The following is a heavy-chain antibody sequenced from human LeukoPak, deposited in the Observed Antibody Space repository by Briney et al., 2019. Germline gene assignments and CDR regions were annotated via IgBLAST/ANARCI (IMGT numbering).Heavy chain of an antibody. V-gene: IGHV1-69*05. CDR3: ASSNDFWSGYAYYMDV. J-gene: IGHJ6*03. D-gene: IGHD3-3*01. CDR2: IIPIFGTA. CDR1: GGTFSSYA. Sequence: SVKVSCKASGGTFSSYAISWVRQAPGQGLEWMGGIIPIFGTANYAQKFQGRVTITTDESTSTAYMELSSLRSEDTAVYYCASSNDFWSGYAYYMDVWGKGTTVTVSS.